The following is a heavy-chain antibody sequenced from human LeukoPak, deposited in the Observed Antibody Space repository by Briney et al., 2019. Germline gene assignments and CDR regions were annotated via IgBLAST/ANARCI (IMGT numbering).Heavy chain of an antibody. Sequence: GGSLRLSCVPSGFAFSPFEMNWVRQAPGKGLEWVSYINSRFDTLYADSVKGRFTISRDNARDSLYLQMHSLRAEDTAVYYCARSLSGYITDPFFDQWGQGTLVTVSS. D-gene: IGHD5-12*01. CDR2: INSRFDT. J-gene: IGHJ4*02. V-gene: IGHV3-48*03. CDR3: ARSLSGYITDPFFDQ. CDR1: GFAFSPFE.